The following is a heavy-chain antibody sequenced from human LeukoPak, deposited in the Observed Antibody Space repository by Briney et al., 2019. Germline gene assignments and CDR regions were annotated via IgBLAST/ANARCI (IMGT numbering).Heavy chain of an antibody. CDR3: ARQWGDCSSTSCYSAY. CDR2: IYPGDSDT. Sequence: GESLKISCKGSGYSFASYWIAWVRQMPGKGLEWMGIIYPGDSDTRYSPSFQGQVTISADKSISTAYLQWSSLKASDTAIYYCARQWGDCSSTSCYSAYWGQGTLVTVPS. V-gene: IGHV5-51*01. D-gene: IGHD2-2*01. CDR1: GYSFASYW. J-gene: IGHJ4*02.